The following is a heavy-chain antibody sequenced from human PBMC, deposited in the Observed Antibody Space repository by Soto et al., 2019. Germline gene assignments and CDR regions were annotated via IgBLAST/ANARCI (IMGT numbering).Heavy chain of an antibody. J-gene: IGHJ4*02. CDR1: GNSISTTNW. Sequence: QVELQESGPGLVKPSGTLSLTCAVFGNSISTTNWWSWVCQSPGKGLGWIGEIYHSGSSNYNPSLKSSVTISLDKSKNQFYLKVTSVTAAHTAVYYCARDFGFHYDGSPSGQFDFWGQGTLVIVSS. V-gene: IGHV4-4*02. CDR3: ARDFGFHYDGSPSGQFDF. CDR2: IYHSGSS. D-gene: IGHD3-22*01.